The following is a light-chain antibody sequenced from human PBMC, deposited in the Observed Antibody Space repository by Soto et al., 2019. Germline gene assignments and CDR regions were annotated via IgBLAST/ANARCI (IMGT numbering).Light chain of an antibody. Sequence: ELVLTQTSDTLSVSSEKTATLLCIASQSVSSSYLAWYQQKPGQAPRLLIYAASTRATGVPGRFSGSESGTELTLTISSLQSEEFAVYYCQQYNHWPLTCGGGTKVDIK. CDR2: AAS. CDR1: QSVSSSY. V-gene: IGKV3-15*01. CDR3: QQYNHWPLT. J-gene: IGKJ4*01.